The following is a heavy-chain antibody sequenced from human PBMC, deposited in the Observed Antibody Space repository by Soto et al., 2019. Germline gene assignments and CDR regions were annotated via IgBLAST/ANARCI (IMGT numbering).Heavy chain of an antibody. CDR2: IIPIFGTA. J-gene: IGHJ6*02. V-gene: IGHV1-69*13. Sequence: SVKVSCKASGGTFSSYAISWVRQAPGQGLEWMGGIIPIFGTANYAQKFQGRVTITADESTSTAYMELSSLRSEDTAVYYCARDRYSAAGTEYYYGMDVWGQGTTVTVSS. CDR3: ARDRYSAAGTEYYYGMDV. D-gene: IGHD6-13*01. CDR1: GGTFSSYA.